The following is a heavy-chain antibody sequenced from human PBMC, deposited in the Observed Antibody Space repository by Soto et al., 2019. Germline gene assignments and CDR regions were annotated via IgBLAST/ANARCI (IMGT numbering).Heavy chain of an antibody. CDR2: IYYSGST. CDR1: GGSISSSGRY. J-gene: IGHJ4*02. CDR3: ARQMYTSGWSPTFDY. V-gene: IGHV4-39*01. D-gene: IGHD6-19*01. Sequence: QLQLQESGPGLVKPSETLSLTCTVSGGSISSSGRYWGWIRQSPGKGLEWIGSIYYSGSTYYNPSLKSRVTISVDTSKNHFSLNLSSVTAADTAVYYCARQMYTSGWSPTFDYWGQGTLVTVSS.